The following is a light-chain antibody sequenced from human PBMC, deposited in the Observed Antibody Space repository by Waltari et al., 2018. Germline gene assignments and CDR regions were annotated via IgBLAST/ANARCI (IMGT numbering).Light chain of an antibody. Sequence: SYVLTQLPSVSVAPGKTARIICGGKDVGSKSVHWYQQKPGQAPVLIVYEDSERASGIPGRCSGSKSGDTATLTVSRVEAGDEADYYCQVYYTNSDHVVFGGGTKLTVL. CDR3: QVYYTNSDHVV. CDR2: EDS. J-gene: IGLJ2*01. CDR1: DVGSKS. V-gene: IGLV3-21*03.